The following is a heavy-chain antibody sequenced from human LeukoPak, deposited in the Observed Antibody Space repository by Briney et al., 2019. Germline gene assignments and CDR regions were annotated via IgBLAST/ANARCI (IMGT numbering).Heavy chain of an antibody. D-gene: IGHD1-26*01. CDR2: VHYSGST. Sequence: SETLSLTCTVSGGSISSYYWSWVRQPPGKGLEWIGYVHYSGSTKYNPSLKSRVTISVDTSKNQFSLKLSSVTAADTAVYYCARGRTGSYYAADYWGQGTLVTVCS. J-gene: IGHJ4*02. V-gene: IGHV4-59*01. CDR1: GGSISSYY. CDR3: ARGRTGSYYAADY.